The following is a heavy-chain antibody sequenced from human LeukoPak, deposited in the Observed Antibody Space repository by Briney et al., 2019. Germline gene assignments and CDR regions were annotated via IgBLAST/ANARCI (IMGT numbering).Heavy chain of an antibody. J-gene: IGHJ4*02. D-gene: IGHD3-16*02. V-gene: IGHV3-23*01. Sequence: GGSLRLSCAVSGFTFSSYAMSWVRQAPGKGLEWVSTISGSGGATYYGDSVKGRCTISRDNSKNTLYLQVHSLRADDTAVYYRAKDVTFGGVITLPDYWGQGTLVTVSS. CDR3: AKDVTFGGVITLPDY. CDR2: ISGSGGAT. CDR1: GFTFSSYA.